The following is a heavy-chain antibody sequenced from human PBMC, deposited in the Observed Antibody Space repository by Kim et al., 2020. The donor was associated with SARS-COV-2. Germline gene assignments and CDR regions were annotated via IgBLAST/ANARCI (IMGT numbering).Heavy chain of an antibody. CDR1: GFTFSSYS. CDR2: ISSSSSYI. D-gene: IGHD3-10*01. CDR3: ASSITMVRGVINFPVDY. Sequence: GGSLRLSCAASGFTFSSYSMNWVRQAPGKGLEWVSSISSSSSYIYYADSVKGRFTISRDNAKNSLYLQMNSLRAEDTAVYYCASSITMVRGVINFPVDYWGQGTLVTVSS. J-gene: IGHJ4*02. V-gene: IGHV3-21*01.